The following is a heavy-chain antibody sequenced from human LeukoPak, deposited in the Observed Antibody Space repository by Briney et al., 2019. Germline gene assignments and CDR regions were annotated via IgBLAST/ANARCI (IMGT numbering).Heavy chain of an antibody. CDR2: ISGSGGST. V-gene: IGHV3-23*01. Sequence: GGSLRLSCAASGFTSSSYAMSWVRQAPGKGLEWVSAISGSGGSTYYADSVKGRFTISRDNSKNTLYLQMNSLRAEDTAVYYCAKGALRWLQSGRYFDYWGQGTLVTVSS. CDR1: GFTSSSYA. D-gene: IGHD5-24*01. J-gene: IGHJ4*02. CDR3: AKGALRWLQSGRYFDY.